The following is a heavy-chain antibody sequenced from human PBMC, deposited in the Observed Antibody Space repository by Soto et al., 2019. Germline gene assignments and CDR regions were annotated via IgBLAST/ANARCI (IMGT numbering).Heavy chain of an antibody. CDR1: GYTFTSYA. J-gene: IGHJ4*02. V-gene: IGHV1-3*01. CDR3: AKVPLSPRYFDY. Sequence: ASVKVSCKASGYTFTSYAMHWVRQAPGQRLEWMGWVNAGNGNTKYSQKFQGRVTITRDTSASTAYMELNSLRAEDTAVYYCAKVPLSPRYFDYWGQGSLVTVSS. CDR2: VNAGNGNT.